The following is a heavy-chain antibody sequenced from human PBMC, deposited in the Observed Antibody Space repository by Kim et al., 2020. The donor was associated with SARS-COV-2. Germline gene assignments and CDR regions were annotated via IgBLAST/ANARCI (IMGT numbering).Heavy chain of an antibody. V-gene: IGHV3-30*18. CDR2: ISYDGNNQ. CDR1: GLAFSSYG. D-gene: IGHD3-9*01. CDR3: AKGTITLPYGKTPRRHWFDS. Sequence: GGSLRLSCAASGLAFSSYGMHWVRQAPGKGLEWVALISYDGNNQYYADSVKGRFIISRDNSKNTLYLQMSSLGPDDTAVYSCAKGTITLPYGKTPRRHWFDSWGQGTLVIVSS. J-gene: IGHJ5*01.